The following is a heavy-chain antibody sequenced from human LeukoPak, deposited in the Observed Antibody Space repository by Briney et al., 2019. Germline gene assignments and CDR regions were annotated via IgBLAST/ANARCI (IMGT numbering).Heavy chain of an antibody. CDR1: GFTFSSYW. CDR3: ARAQEYYYDSSGYPLFDY. CDR2: IKQDGSEK. V-gene: IGHV3-7*01. J-gene: IGHJ4*02. D-gene: IGHD3-22*01. Sequence: GGSLRLSCAASGFTFSSYWMSWVRQAPGKGLEWVANIKQDGSEKYYVDSVKGRFTISRDNAKNSLYLQMNSLRAEDTAVYYCARAQEYYYDSSGYPLFDYWGQGTLVTVSS.